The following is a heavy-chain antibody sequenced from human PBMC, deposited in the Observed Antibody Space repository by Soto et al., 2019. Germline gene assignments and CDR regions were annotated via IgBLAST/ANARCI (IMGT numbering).Heavy chain of an antibody. J-gene: IGHJ6*02. CDR3: ARDGVAVAGSYYYYGMDV. Sequence: SVKVSFTASGGTFSSYAISRVRQAPGQGLEWMGGIIPIFGTANYAQKFQGRVTITADESTSTAYMELSSLRSEDTAVYYCARDGVAVAGSYYYYGMDVWGQGTTVTVSS. D-gene: IGHD6-19*01. CDR2: IIPIFGTA. CDR1: GGTFSSYA. V-gene: IGHV1-69*13.